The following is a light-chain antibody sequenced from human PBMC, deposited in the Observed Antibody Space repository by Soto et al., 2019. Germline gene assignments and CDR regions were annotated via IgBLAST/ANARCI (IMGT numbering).Light chain of an antibody. CDR1: QSVGTY. CDR2: DAS. CDR3: QQRTNLPPLT. Sequence: EIVLTQSPATLSLSPGERATLSCSASQSVGTYLAWYQQKPGQAPRLLIYDASNRATGIPARFSGSGSGTDFTLNISGLEPEDFAVYYCQQRTNLPPLTFGGGTKVEIK. J-gene: IGKJ4*01. V-gene: IGKV3-11*01.